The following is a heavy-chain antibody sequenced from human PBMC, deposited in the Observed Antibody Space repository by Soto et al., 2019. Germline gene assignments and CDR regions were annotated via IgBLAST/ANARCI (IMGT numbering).Heavy chain of an antibody. CDR1: GGSISGSSYY. Sequence: QLQLQESGPGLVKPSETLSLTCTVSGGSISGSSYYWGWIRQPPGKGLEWIGTIFYSGTTYYNPSLKSRLTLSVDTSKNQFSLRLTSVTAADSAVYYCASYGDYPVYWGQGTLVTVSS. CDR2: IFYSGTT. V-gene: IGHV4-39*01. J-gene: IGHJ4*02. D-gene: IGHD4-17*01. CDR3: ASYGDYPVY.